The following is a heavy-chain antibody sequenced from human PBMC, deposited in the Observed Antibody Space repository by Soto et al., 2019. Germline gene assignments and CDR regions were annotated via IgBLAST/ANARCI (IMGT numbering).Heavy chain of an antibody. J-gene: IGHJ5*02. CDR2: FDPEDGET. V-gene: IGHV1-24*01. CDR1: GYTLTELS. Sequence: ASVKVSCKVSGYTLTELSMHWVRQAPGKGLEWMGGFDPEDGETIYAQKFQGRVTMTEDTSTDTAYMELSSLRSEDTAVYYCATSSYGDQYQLLWGDWFDPWGQGTLVTVSS. CDR3: ATSSYGDQYQLLWGDWFDP. D-gene: IGHD2-2*01.